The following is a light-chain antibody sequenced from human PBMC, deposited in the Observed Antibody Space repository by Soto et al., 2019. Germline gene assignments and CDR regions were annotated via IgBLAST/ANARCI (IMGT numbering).Light chain of an antibody. J-gene: IGKJ4*01. CDR2: GAS. V-gene: IGKV3-15*01. CDR3: QQYNNWPPYT. CDR1: QSVSSSY. Sequence: EIVLKQSPGTLSLSPGEIATLSCSASQSVSSSYLAWYQQKPGQAPRLLIYGASTRATGIPARFSGSGSGTEFTLTISSLQSEDFAVYYCQQYNNWPPYTFGGGTKVDI.